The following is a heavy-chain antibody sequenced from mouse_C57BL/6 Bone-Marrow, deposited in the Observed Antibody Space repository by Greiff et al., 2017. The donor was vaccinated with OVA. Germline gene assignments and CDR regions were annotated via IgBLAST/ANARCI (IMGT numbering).Heavy chain of an antibody. D-gene: IGHD4-1*01. CDR1: GYAFSSSW. J-gene: IGHJ2*01. Sequence: VKLMESGPELVKPGASGKISCKASGYAFSSSWMNWVKQRPGKGLEWIGRIYPGDGDTNYNGKFKGKATLTADKSSSTAYMQLSSLTSEDSAVYFCARLLGQAFDYWGQGTTLTVSS. V-gene: IGHV1-82*01. CDR2: IYPGDGDT. CDR3: ARLLGQAFDY.